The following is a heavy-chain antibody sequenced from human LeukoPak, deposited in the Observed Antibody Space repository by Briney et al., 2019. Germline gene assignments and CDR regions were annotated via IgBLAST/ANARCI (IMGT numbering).Heavy chain of an antibody. V-gene: IGHV3-33*01. CDR1: GSPSGRDG. CDR3: SRDYCHILSCQDY. CDR2: IWYDGSNQ. J-gene: IGHJ4*02. Sequence: SGRSLRLSCAPSGSPSGRDGMHWVRQAPGKGLEWVAIIWYDGSNQYYADSVKGRFTICRDNSKNILYLQMNSLRAEDTAVYYCSRDYCHILSCQDYRGQRRMVAVSS. D-gene: IGHD2/OR15-2a*01.